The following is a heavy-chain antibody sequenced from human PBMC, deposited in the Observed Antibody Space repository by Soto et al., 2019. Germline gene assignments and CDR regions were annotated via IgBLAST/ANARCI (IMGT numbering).Heavy chain of an antibody. J-gene: IGHJ4*02. V-gene: IGHV1-18*01. CDR3: ARAGESTLYGDFVDY. D-gene: IGHD4-17*01. CDR1: GYTFTSYG. Sequence: ASVKVSCKASGYTFTSYGISWVRQAPGQGLEWMGWISAYNGNTNYAQKLQGRVTMTTDTSTSTAYMELRSLRSDDTAVYYCARAGESTLYGDFVDYWGQGTLVTVSS. CDR2: ISAYNGNT.